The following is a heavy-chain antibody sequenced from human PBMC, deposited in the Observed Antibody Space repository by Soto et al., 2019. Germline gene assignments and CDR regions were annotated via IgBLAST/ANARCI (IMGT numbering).Heavy chain of an antibody. CDR3: AAAVPREVVAGSGAFVI. J-gene: IGHJ3*02. D-gene: IGHD2-15*01. V-gene: IGHV1-18*04. CDR2: ISVYNGNT. CDR1: GYTFTSYG. Sequence: QVQLVQSGAEVKKPGASVKVSCKASGYTFTSYGFSWVRQAPGQGLEWMGWISVYNGNTNYAQKLQGRATLPSPTSTRRAYWVLRSTRCDETALYYFAAAVPREVVAGSGAFVIWAEGPMVLVSS.